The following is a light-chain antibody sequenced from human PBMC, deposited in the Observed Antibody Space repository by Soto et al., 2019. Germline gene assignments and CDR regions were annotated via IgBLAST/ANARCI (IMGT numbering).Light chain of an antibody. V-gene: IGLV2-23*01. CDR3: CSYAGSSPYV. Sequence: QSALTQPASVSGSPGQSITISCTGTSSDVGSYNLVSWYQQHPGKAPKLMIYEGSKRPSGVSNRFSGSKSGNTASLTISGLQAEDEADYYCCSYAGSSPYVFRTGTKVTVL. J-gene: IGLJ1*01. CDR1: SSDVGSYNL. CDR2: EGS.